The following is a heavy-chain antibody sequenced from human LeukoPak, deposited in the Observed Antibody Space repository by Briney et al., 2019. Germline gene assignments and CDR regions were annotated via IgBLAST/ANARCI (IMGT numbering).Heavy chain of an antibody. CDR2: IYYSGST. CDR1: GGSISGHY. D-gene: IGHD3-9*01. J-gene: IGHJ4*02. V-gene: IGHV4-59*08. CDR3: ARQYYDILTGYSNYYFDY. Sequence: SETLSLTCTVSGGSISGHYWSWIRQPPGKGLEWIGYIYYSGSTNYNPSLKSRLTISIDTSKNQFSLKLTSVTAADTAVYYCARQYYDILTGYSNYYFDYWGQGTLVTVFS.